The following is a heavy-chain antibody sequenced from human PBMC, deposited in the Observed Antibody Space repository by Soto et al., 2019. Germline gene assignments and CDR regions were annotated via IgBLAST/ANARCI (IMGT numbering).Heavy chain of an antibody. V-gene: IGHV4-39*01. J-gene: IGHJ4*02. D-gene: IGHD1-20*01. CDR1: SGSISVTNVF. CDR3: ARITGRHLDY. CDR2: IDYSGTA. Sequence: GTLSLTCTVSSGSISVTNVFWGWVRQPPGKGLEWIGNIDYSGTAYFSPSLATRVTFHVDTSKNQFSLTLYSVTAADTAVYYCARITGRHLDYWGQGILVTGLL.